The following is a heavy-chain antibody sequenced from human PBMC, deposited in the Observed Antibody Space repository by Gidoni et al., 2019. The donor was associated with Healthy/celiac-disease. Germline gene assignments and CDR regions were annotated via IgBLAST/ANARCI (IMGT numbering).Heavy chain of an antibody. CDR2: TYHSGST. CDR3: ARAEGGGKGWFDP. V-gene: IGHV4-30-2*01. J-gene: IGHJ5*02. CDR1: GGAISSGGYS. Sequence: QLQLQESGTGLEKPSQTLSPTCDVPGGAISSGGYSWSWIRQPPGKGLEWIGYTYHSGSTYYNPSLKSRVTISVDRSKNQFSLKLSSVTAADTAVYYCARAEGGGKGWFDPWGQGTLVTVSS. D-gene: IGHD1-26*01.